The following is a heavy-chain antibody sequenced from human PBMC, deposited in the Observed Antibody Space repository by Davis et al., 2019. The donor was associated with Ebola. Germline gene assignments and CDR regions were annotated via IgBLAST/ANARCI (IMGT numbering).Heavy chain of an antibody. CDR2: TSGSGDST. CDR1: GFTFTNYA. Sequence: GGSLRLSCAASGFTFTNYAMSCVRQAPGKGLEWVSATSGSGDSTHHADSVKGRFVISRDNSKDTLYLRMNRLRAEDTAVYFCARGGGSSWFAYWGQGTLVTVSS. CDR3: ARGGGSSWFAY. V-gene: IGHV3-23*01. D-gene: IGHD6-13*01. J-gene: IGHJ5*01.